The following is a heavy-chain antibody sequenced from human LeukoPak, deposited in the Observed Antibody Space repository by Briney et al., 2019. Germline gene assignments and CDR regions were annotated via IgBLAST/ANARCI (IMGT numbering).Heavy chain of an antibody. Sequence: GGSLRLSCAASGFTFSSYGMSWVRQAPGKGLEWVSAISGSGGSTYYADSVKGRFTISRDNSKNTLYLQMNSLRAEDTAVYYCARAGRPSGSYRGDLDYWGQGTLVTVSS. CDR2: ISGSGGST. CDR1: GFTFSSYG. CDR3: ARAGRPSGSYRGDLDY. V-gene: IGHV3-23*01. D-gene: IGHD1-26*01. J-gene: IGHJ4*02.